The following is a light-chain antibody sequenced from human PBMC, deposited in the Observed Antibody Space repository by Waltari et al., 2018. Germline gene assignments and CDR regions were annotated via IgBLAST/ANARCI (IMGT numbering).Light chain of an antibody. CDR1: RSISSD. V-gene: IGKV3-11*01. CDR2: DAS. Sequence: EILLTQSPATLSLSPGERATLPCRASRSISSDLAWYQQKPGQAPRLLIYDASNRATGIPARFSGSGSGTDFTLTIGSLEPDDLAVYYCQQRSDWPRTFGQGTKVEIK. J-gene: IGKJ1*01. CDR3: QQRSDWPRT.